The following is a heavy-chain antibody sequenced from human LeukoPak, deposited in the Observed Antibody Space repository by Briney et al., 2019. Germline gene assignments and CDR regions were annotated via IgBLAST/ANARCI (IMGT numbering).Heavy chain of an antibody. Sequence: PGGSLRLSCAASGFTFSSYWMHWVRQAPGKGLVWVSRINNDGSSTHYADSVKGRFTISRDNAKNTLYLQMNSLRAEDTAVYYCARSNHGCHDYWGQGTLVTVSS. CDR2: INNDGSST. CDR1: GFTFSSYW. D-gene: IGHD4-11*01. V-gene: IGHV3-74*01. CDR3: ARSNHGCHDY. J-gene: IGHJ4*02.